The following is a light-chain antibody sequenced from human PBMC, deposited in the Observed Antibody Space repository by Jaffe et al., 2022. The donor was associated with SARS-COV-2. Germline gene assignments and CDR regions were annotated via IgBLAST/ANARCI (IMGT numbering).Light chain of an antibody. CDR2: AAS. V-gene: IGKV1-39*01. CDR3: QQTYSNPLT. CDR1: RIISNF. Sequence: DIQMTQSPSSLSVSVGDRVTITCRASRIISNFLNWYQQKPGKAPKLLIYAASSLQSGVPSSFSGSGSGTYFTLTISSLQPEDFATYYCQQTYSNPLTFGGGTKVEI. J-gene: IGKJ4*01.